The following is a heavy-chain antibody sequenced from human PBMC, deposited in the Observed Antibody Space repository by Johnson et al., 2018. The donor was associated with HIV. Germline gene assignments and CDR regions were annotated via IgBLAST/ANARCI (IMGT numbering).Heavy chain of an antibody. CDR2: INTGGST. V-gene: IGHV3-66*01. CDR1: GFTFSSYT. CDR3: ARDPFRDAFDI. J-gene: IGHJ3*02. Sequence: EKLGESGGGVVQPGRSLRLSCAASGFTFSSYTIHRVRKAAGKGLEWVSLINTGGSTYYADSVKGRFTISRDNSKNTLYLKMNSLRAEDTAVYYCARDPFRDAFDIWGQGTMVTVSS.